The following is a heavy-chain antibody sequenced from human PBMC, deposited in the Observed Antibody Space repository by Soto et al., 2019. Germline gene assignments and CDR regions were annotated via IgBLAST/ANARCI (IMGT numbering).Heavy chain of an antibody. CDR3: ARAGDGYIHPFDY. D-gene: IGHD5-12*01. CDR1: GFTFSSYA. Sequence: GGSLRLSCAASGFTFSSYAMHWVRQAPGKGLEWVAVISYDGSNKYYADSVKGRFTISRDNSKNTLYLQMNSLRAEDTAVYYCARAGDGYIHPFDYWGQGTLVTVSS. V-gene: IGHV3-30-3*01. CDR2: ISYDGSNK. J-gene: IGHJ4*02.